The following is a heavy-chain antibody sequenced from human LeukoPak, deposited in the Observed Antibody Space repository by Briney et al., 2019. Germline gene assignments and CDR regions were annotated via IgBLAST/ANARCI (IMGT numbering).Heavy chain of an antibody. CDR2: ISHDGSNK. V-gene: IGHV3-30*18. D-gene: IGHD3-10*01. J-gene: IGHJ4*02. CDR3: AKGQWFGELLPFDY. CDR1: GFSFSSFG. Sequence: GRSLRLSCATSGFSFSSFGMHWVRQAPGKGLEWVAVISHDGSNKNYADSVKGRFTMSRDNSKNTVYLQMNSLRGEDTAVYYCAKGQWFGELLPFDYWSQGALVSVSS.